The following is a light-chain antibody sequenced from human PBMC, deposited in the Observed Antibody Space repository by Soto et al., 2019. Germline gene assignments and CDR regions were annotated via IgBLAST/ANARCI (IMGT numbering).Light chain of an antibody. Sequence: EIVLTQSPGTLSLSPGERATLSCRASQSVSSSYLAWYQQKPGQAPRLLIYGASRRATGIPDRFSGSGSGTYFTLTISRLEPEEFAVYYCQQYGSSPPYTFGQGTQVEIK. CDR2: GAS. CDR3: QQYGSSPPYT. V-gene: IGKV3-20*01. CDR1: QSVSSSY. J-gene: IGKJ1*01.